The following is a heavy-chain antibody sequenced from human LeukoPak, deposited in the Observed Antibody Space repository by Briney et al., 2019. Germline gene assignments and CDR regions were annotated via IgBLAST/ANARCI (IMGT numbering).Heavy chain of an antibody. Sequence: PGGSLRLSCAASGFTVSSNYMNWVRQAPGKGLEWIGYIYYSGSTNYNPSLNSRVTISVDTSKNQFSLKLNSVTAADTAVYYCARGDSSWPYYFDCWGQGTLVTVSS. D-gene: IGHD6-13*01. CDR2: IYYSGST. V-gene: IGHV4-59*02. J-gene: IGHJ4*02. CDR3: ARGDSSWPYYFDC. CDR1: GFTVSSNY.